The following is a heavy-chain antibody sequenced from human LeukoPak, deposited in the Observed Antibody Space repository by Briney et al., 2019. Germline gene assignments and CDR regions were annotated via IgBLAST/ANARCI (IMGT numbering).Heavy chain of an antibody. V-gene: IGHV1-18*01. CDR3: ARALAAACYGHY. J-gene: IGHJ4*02. D-gene: IGHD6-13*01. CDR1: GYTFSSYG. CDR2: ISAYNGNT. Sequence: GASVKVSCKASGYTFSSYGISGVRQAPGQGLEWMGWISAYNGNTNYAQKLQGRVTMTTDTSTSTAYMELRSLRSDDTAVYYCARALAAACYGHYWGQGTLVTVSS.